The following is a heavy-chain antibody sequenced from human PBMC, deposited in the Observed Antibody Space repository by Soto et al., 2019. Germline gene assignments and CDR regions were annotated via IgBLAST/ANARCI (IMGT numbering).Heavy chain of an antibody. V-gene: IGHV3-15*07. CDR2: IKSKTDGGTT. D-gene: IGHD3-10*01. CDR1: GFTFSNAW. J-gene: IGHJ6*02. Sequence: EVQLVESGGGLVKPGGSLRLSCAASGFTFSNAWMNWVRQAPGKGLEWVGRIKSKTDGGTTDYAAPVKGRFTISRDDSKNTLYLQVNSLKTEDTAVYYCTTTMVRGLSTGMDVWGQGTTVTVSS. CDR3: TTTMVRGLSTGMDV.